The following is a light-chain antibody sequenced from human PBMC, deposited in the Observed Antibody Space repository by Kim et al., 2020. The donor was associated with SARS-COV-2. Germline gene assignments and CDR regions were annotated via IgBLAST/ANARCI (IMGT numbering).Light chain of an antibody. J-gene: IGKJ2*01. Sequence: DIVMRQSPDSLAVSLGERPTINCTSSQSVLHRSKDKKFLAWYQQRPGQSPQLLLYWASTRASGVSDRFSGSGSETDFTLTIDNVQAEDVAVYHCQQHYTTPYSFGQGTKLEI. CDR1: QSVLHRSKDKKF. CDR2: WAS. V-gene: IGKV4-1*01. CDR3: QQHYTTPYS.